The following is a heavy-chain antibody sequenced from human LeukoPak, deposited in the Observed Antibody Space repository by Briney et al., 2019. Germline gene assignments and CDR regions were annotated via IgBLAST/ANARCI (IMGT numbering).Heavy chain of an antibody. Sequence: SETLSLTCAVYIDSFSNYHWNWIRQTPAKGMEWIGEVNESDGANISPSLRSRVILSVDTSKNQFSLKLISVTVADTAIYYCARGQGATVPQVGKNWFDHWGQGTLVTVSS. CDR1: IDSFSNYH. D-gene: IGHD1-26*01. V-gene: IGHV4-34*01. J-gene: IGHJ5*02. CDR2: VNESDGA. CDR3: ARGQGATVPQVGKNWFDH.